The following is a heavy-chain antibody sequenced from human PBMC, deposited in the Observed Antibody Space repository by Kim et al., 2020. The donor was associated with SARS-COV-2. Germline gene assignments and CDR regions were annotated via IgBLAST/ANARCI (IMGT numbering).Heavy chain of an antibody. Sequence: LKSRVTISVDTSKNQFSLKLSSVTAAHTAVYYCARARGGTMIVVVIGAFDIWGQGTMVTVSS. V-gene: IGHV4-31*02. D-gene: IGHD3-22*01. J-gene: IGHJ3*02. CDR3: ARARGGTMIVVVIGAFDI.